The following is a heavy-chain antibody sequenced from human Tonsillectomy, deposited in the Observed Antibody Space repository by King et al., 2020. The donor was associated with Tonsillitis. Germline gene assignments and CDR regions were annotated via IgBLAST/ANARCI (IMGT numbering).Heavy chain of an antibody. CDR1: GFTFNNYA. CDR3: AREEITGYNWGHFDN. D-gene: IGHD5-24*01. V-gene: IGHV3-30-3*01. Sequence: VQLVESGGGVVQPGRSLRISCAASGFTFNNYAMHWVRQAPGKGLEWVSVISHDANNKYYSDSVKGRFTISRDNSKNTLFLKMNSLRAEDTAVYYCAREEITGYNWGHFDNWGLGTPVTVSS. J-gene: IGHJ4*02. CDR2: ISHDANNK.